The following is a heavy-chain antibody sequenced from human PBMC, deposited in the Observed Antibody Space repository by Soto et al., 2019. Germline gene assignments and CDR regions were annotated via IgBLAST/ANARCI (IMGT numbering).Heavy chain of an antibody. Sequence: QVQLVQSGAEVKKPGSSVRVSCKASGDTFSRYTVNWVRQAPRQGLEWMRGIIPRFGTTNFAPTLQGRVTITADESMSTVYMELSSLRSEDTALYYCARGRGLYNSGRSQLDYWGQGTLVTVSS. V-gene: IGHV1-69*01. D-gene: IGHD1-1*01. CDR2: IIPRFGTT. CDR3: ARGRGLYNSGRSQLDY. J-gene: IGHJ4*02. CDR1: GDTFSRYT.